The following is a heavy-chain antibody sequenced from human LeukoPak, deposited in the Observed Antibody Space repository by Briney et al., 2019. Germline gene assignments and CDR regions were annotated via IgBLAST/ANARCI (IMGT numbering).Heavy chain of an antibody. V-gene: IGHV4-59*01. CDR1: GGSISSYY. CDR2: IYYSGST. D-gene: IGHD2-8*01. Sequence: SETLSLTCTVSGGSISSYYWSWIRQPPGKGLEWIGYIYYSGSTKYNPSLKSRVSISVGTSKNQFSLKLSSATAADTAVYYCARHRDMVYAVVDYWGQGTLVTVSS. J-gene: IGHJ4*02. CDR3: ARHRDMVYAVVDY.